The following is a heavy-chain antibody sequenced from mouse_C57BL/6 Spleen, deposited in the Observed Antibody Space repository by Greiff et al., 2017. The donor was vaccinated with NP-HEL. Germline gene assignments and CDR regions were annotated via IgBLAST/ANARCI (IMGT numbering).Heavy chain of an antibody. Sequence: QVQLQQSGPELVKPGASVKISCKASGYAFSSSWMNWVKQRPGKGLEWIGRIYPGDGDTNYNGKFKGKATLTADKSSSTAYMQLSGLTSEDSAVYFCARYGNYLYYFDYWGQGTTLTVSS. CDR2: IYPGDGDT. V-gene: IGHV1-82*01. CDR1: GYAFSSSW. CDR3: ARYGNYLYYFDY. D-gene: IGHD2-1*01. J-gene: IGHJ2*01.